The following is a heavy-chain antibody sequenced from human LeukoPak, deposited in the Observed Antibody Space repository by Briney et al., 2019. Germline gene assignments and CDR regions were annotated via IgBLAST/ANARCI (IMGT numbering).Heavy chain of an antibody. CDR1: GFTFSSYA. CDR2: ISGSGGST. V-gene: IGHV3-23*01. D-gene: IGHD4-11*01. J-gene: IGHJ4*02. Sequence: GGSLRLSCAASGFTFSSYAMSWVRQAPGKGLEWVSAISGSGGSTYYADSVKGRFTISRDNSKNTLYLQMNSLRAEGTAVYYCARGNTLSPFDYWGQGTLVTVSS. CDR3: ARGNTLSPFDY.